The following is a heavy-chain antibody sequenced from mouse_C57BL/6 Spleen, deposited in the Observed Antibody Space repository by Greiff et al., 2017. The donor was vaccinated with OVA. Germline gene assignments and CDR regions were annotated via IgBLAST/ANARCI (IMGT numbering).Heavy chain of an antibody. CDR1: GFTFSDYG. Sequence: EVQGVESGGGLVKPGGSLKLSCAASGFTFSDYGMHWVRQAPEKGLEWVAYISSGSSTIYYADTVKGRFTITRDNAKNTLFLQMTSLRSEDTAMYYCARGDYGDFAYWGQGTLVTVSA. J-gene: IGHJ3*01. D-gene: IGHD2-13*01. V-gene: IGHV5-17*01. CDR2: ISSGSSTI. CDR3: ARGDYGDFAY.